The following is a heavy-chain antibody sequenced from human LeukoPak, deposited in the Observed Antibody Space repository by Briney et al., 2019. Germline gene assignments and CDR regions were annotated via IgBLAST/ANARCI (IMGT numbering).Heavy chain of an antibody. CDR3: ARAYGDYVDY. D-gene: IGHD4-17*01. J-gene: IGHJ4*02. CDR1: GFIYSSYG. V-gene: IGHV3-33*01. CDR2: IYYDGSNQ. Sequence: PGGSLRLTCAASGFIYSSYGMHGVRQAQGKELEGVEVIYYDGSNQYYADSVKDRFTISKDYTKNTLYLQMNSLRAEDTAVYYCARAYGDYVDYLGQGTLVTVSS.